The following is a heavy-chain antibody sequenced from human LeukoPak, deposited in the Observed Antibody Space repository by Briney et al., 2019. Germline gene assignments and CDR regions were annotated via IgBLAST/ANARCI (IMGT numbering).Heavy chain of an antibody. D-gene: IGHD1-26*01. J-gene: IGHJ4*02. CDR3: ARDRQWELPLDY. V-gene: IGHV1-46*01. CDR1: GYTFTSYY. Sequence: GASVKVSCKASGYTFTSYYMHWVRQAPGQGLEWTGIFTPSGGSTSYAQKFQGRVTMTRDMSTSTVYMVLSSLRSEDTAVYYCARDRQWELPLDYWGQGTLVTVSS. CDR2: FTPSGGST.